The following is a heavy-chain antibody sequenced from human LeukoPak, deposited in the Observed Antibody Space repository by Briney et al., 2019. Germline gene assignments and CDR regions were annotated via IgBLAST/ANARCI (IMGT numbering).Heavy chain of an antibody. CDR2: ISGSGGST. CDR3: ARGSYYGSGSYGAYYFDY. V-gene: IGHV3-23*01. Sequence: GGSLRLSCAASGFTFSSYAMSWVRQAPGKGLEWVSAISGSGGSTYYADSVKGRFTISRDNSKNTLYLQMNSLRAEDTAVYYCARGSYYGSGSYGAYYFDYWGQGTLVTVSS. CDR1: GFTFSSYA. J-gene: IGHJ4*02. D-gene: IGHD3-10*01.